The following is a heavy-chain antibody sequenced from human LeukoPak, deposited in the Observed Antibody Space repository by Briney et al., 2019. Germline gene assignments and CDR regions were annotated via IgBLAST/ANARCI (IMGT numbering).Heavy chain of an antibody. CDR2: MNPNSGDT. J-gene: IGHJ5*02. V-gene: IGHV1-2*02. CDR3: ARDPMVRGGNWLDP. CDR1: GYSFIDYY. Sequence: ASVKVSCKASGYSFIDYYIHWVRQAPGQGLEWMGWMNPNSGDTFYSQKFQGRVTMTRDTSLSTAYLGLTRLKSDDTAMYYCARDPMVRGGNWLDPWGQGTLVTVSS. D-gene: IGHD3-10*01.